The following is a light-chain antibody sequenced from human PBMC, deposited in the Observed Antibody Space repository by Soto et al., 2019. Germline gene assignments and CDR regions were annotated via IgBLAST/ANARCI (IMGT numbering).Light chain of an antibody. CDR2: AAS. V-gene: IGKV1-6*01. CDR3: LQEYNYPPT. CDR1: QGTRND. Sequence: AIQMNQSPSSLSASVGDRVIITCRASQGTRNDLGWYQQKPGKAPKLLIYAASNLQSGVPSRFSGSGSGTDFTLTISSLQPEDFATYYCLQEYNYPPTFGPGTKGDIK. J-gene: IGKJ3*01.